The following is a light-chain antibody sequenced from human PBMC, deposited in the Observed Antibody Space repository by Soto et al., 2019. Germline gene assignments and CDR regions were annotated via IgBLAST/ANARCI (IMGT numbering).Light chain of an antibody. V-gene: IGKV3-20*01. CDR3: QQYGSSGT. J-gene: IGKJ1*01. Sequence: EIVLTQSPATLSLSPGERATLSCRASQSLSSNFLAWYQQKPGQPPRLLIYGASSRATGIPARFSGSGSGTDFTLTISRLEPEDFAVYYCQQYGSSGTFGQGTKVDIK. CDR2: GAS. CDR1: QSLSSNF.